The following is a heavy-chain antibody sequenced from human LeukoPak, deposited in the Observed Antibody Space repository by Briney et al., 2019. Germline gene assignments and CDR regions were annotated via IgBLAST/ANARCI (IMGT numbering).Heavy chain of an antibody. CDR1: GFSVINAW. J-gene: IGHJ4*02. Sequence: GGSLRLSCAASGFSVINAWMSWVRQAPGQGLGWVGRIKSRADGGTTGYAAPVEGRFSISRDDSETTLYLQMNSLQIDDTALYYCLIFPGRWGQGTLVTVSS. V-gene: IGHV3-15*05. CDR3: LIFPGR. CDR2: IKSRADGGTT. D-gene: IGHD3-3*01.